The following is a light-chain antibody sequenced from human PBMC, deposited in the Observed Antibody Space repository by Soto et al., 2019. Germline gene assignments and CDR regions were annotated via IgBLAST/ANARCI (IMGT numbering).Light chain of an antibody. V-gene: IGKV3-20*01. CDR3: QQSYSTPWT. Sequence: DMVLTPSPGTLSLSPVERATLSCRASRSFASSYLGWYQQKPGQAPRLLLYAASSLQSGVPSRFSGSGSGTDFTLTISSLQPEDFATYYCQQSYSTPWTFGQGTKVDIK. J-gene: IGKJ1*01. CDR1: RSFASSY. CDR2: AAS.